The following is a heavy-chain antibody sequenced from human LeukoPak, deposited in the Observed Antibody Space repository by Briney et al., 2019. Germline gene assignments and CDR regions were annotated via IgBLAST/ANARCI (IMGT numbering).Heavy chain of an antibody. V-gene: IGHV1-18*01. CDR2: ISAYNGNT. J-gene: IGHJ4*02. CDR3: ARGDSYYDFWSGYYKAPGDY. CDR1: GYTFTSYG. D-gene: IGHD3-3*01. Sequence: ASVKVSCKASGYTFTSYGISWVRQAPGQGLEWMGWISAYNGNTNYARKLQGRVTMTTDTSTSTAYMELRSLRSDDTAVYYCARGDSYYDFWSGYYKAPGDYWGQGTLVTVSS.